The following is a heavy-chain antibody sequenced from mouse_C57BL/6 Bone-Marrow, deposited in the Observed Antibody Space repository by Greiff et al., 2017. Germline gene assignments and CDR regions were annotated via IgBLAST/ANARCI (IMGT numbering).Heavy chain of an antibody. D-gene: IGHD1-1*01. Sequence: EVKLMESEGGLVQPGSSMKLSCTASGFTFSDYYMAWVRQVPEKGLEWVANINYDGSSTYYLDSLKSRFIISRDNAKTILYLQMSSLTSEDTATYYCARITTFNGYFDVWGTGTTVTVSS. CDR3: ARITTFNGYFDV. CDR1: GFTFSDYY. V-gene: IGHV5-16*01. CDR2: INYDGSST. J-gene: IGHJ1*03.